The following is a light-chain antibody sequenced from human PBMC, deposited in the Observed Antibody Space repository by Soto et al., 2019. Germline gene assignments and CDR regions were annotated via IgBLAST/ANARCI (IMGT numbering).Light chain of an antibody. CDR2: DSN. V-gene: IGLV1-51*01. J-gene: IGLJ1*01. CDR1: SSNIGNNY. Sequence: QSVLTQPPSVSAAPGQKVTISCSGSSSNIGNNYVSWYQQLPGTAPKLLIYDSNKRPSGVSNRFSGSKSGNTASLTISGLQAEDEADYYCSSHTSNSTLAVFGTGTKLTVL. CDR3: SSHTSNSTLAV.